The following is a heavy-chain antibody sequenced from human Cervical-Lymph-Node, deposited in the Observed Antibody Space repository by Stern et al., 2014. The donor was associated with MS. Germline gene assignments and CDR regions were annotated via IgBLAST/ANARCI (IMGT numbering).Heavy chain of an antibody. V-gene: IGHV1-69*06. J-gene: IGHJ4*02. D-gene: IGHD5-12*01. CDR2: IVPLFGTP. CDR3: ANRDMGYTYGRHDY. Sequence: QLVQSGAEVKKPGSSVKVSCKASGGTFNTHVVSWVRQARGQGLEWMGGIVPLFGTPDYARKFQGRVTITADKSTSTVHMVLSSVNREDTGIYYCANRDMGYTYGRHDYWGQGTLVTVS. CDR1: GGTFNTHV.